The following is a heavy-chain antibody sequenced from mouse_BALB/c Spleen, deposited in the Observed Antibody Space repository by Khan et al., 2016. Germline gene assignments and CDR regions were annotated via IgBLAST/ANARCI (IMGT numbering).Heavy chain of an antibody. CDR1: GFSLTSYG. V-gene: IGHV2-9*02. D-gene: IGHD2-1*01. J-gene: IGHJ4*01. CDR3: ARGYDCNPYYAMDY. CDR2: IWAGGST. Sequence: QVQLKQSGPGLVAPSQSLSITCTVSGFSLTSYGVHWVRQPPGKGLEWLGVIWAGGSTNYNSALMSRLSISKDNSKNQVFLKMNRLQTDDTARYSEARGYDCNPYYAMDYWGQGTSVTVSS.